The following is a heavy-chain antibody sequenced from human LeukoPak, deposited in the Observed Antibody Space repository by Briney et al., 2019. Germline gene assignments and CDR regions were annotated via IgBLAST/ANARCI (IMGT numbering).Heavy chain of an antibody. V-gene: IGHV1-2*02. D-gene: IGHD3-10*01. CDR1: GYPFTDYH. CDR3: ARGQVLVGGNWFDP. J-gene: IGHJ5*02. Sequence: ASVKVSCKASGYPFTDYHIHWVRQAPGHGLEWIGWMSPNSGDTLSPQKFQGRVTMTRDTAISTAYMELSSLRSDDTAVYYCARGQVLVGGNWFDPWGQGTLVTVSS. CDR2: MSPNSGDT.